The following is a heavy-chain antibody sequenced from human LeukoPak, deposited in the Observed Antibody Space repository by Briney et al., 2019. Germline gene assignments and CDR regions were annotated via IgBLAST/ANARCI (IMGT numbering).Heavy chain of an antibody. J-gene: IGHJ4*02. Sequence: GGSLRLSCAASGFTFSTRSMNWVRQAPGKGLEWVSYISSSSDIIHYADSVKGRFTISRDNAKNSLYLQMNSLRAEDTAVYYCASTPEHSSSWYNDYWGQGTLVTVSS. V-gene: IGHV3-48*04. CDR3: ASTPEHSSSWYNDY. D-gene: IGHD6-13*01. CDR1: GFTFSTRS. CDR2: ISSSSDII.